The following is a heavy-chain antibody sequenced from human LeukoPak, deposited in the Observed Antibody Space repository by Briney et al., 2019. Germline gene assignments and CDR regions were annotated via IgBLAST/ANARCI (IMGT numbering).Heavy chain of an antibody. CDR3: ARGSRVSSSWYIDY. Sequence: SQTLSLTWTVSGGSISSGGYYWSWIRQHPGKGLEWIGYIYYSGSTYYNPSLKSRVTISVDTSKNQFSLKLSSVTAADTAVYYCARGSRVSSSWYIDYWGQGTLVTVSS. J-gene: IGHJ4*02. CDR2: IYYSGST. CDR1: GGSISSGGYY. D-gene: IGHD6-13*01. V-gene: IGHV4-31*02.